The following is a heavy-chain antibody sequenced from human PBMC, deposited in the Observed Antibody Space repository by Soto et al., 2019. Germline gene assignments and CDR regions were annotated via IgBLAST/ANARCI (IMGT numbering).Heavy chain of an antibody. D-gene: IGHD1-26*01. CDR2: IYSGGST. CDR3: ARDGTLDYYYYYMDV. Sequence: EVQLVESGGGLVQPGGSLRLSCAASGFTVSSNYMSWVRQAPGKGLEWVSVIYSGGSTYYADSVKGRFTISRDNSKNTLYLQMNSLRAEDTAVHYCARDGTLDYYYYYMDVWGKGTTVTVSS. V-gene: IGHV3-66*01. CDR1: GFTVSSNY. J-gene: IGHJ6*03.